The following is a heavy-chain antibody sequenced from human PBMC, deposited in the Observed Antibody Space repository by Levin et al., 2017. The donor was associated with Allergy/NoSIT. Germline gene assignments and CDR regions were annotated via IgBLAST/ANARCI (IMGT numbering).Heavy chain of an antibody. V-gene: IGHV3-7*01. CDR1: GFTFSSYW. Sequence: GESLKISCAASGFTFSSYWMSWVRQAPGKGLEWVANIKQDGSEKYYVDSVKGRFTISRDNAKNSLYVQMNSLRAEDTAVYYCARGYPRGGTLDYWGQGTLVTVSS. J-gene: IGHJ4*02. CDR3: ARGYPRGGTLDY. D-gene: IGHD3-16*01. CDR2: IKQDGSEK.